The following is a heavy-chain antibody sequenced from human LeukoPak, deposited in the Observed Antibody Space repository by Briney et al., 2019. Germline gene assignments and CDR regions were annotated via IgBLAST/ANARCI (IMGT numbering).Heavy chain of an antibody. CDR2: ISSSSSYI. V-gene: IGHV3-21*01. CDR1: GFTFSSYS. Sequence: GGSLRLSCAASGFTFSSYSMNWVRQAPGKGLEWVSSISSSSSYIYYADSVKGRFTISRDNAKNSLYLQMNSLRAEDTAVYYCARGLAAAGTGDYYYYGMDVWGQGTTVTVSS. J-gene: IGHJ6*02. D-gene: IGHD6-13*01. CDR3: ARGLAAAGTGDYYYYGMDV.